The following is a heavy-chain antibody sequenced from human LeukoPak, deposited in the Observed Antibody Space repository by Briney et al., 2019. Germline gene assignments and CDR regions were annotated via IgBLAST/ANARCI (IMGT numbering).Heavy chain of an antibody. J-gene: IGHJ4*02. Sequence: PSESLSLTCTVSGCSISRGGYDWSWIRQHPGKGLEWIGNIYYSGSTYYNPSLKSQVTISVDTSKNQFSLKLSSVPAADTAVYYCASRPKLGRPTFDYWGQGTLVTVSS. CDR1: GCSISRGGYD. V-gene: IGHV4-31*01. CDR2: IYYSGST. CDR3: ASRPKLGRPTFDY. D-gene: IGHD1-26*01.